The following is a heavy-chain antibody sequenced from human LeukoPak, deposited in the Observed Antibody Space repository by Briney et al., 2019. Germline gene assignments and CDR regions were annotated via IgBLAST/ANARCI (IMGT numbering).Heavy chain of an antibody. CDR3: ARNLYCSGGSCYRKRRDNWFDP. CDR2: IYPGDSDT. V-gene: IGHV5-51*01. Sequence: GESLKISCKGSGYSFTSYWIGWVRQMPGKGLEWMGIIYPGDSDTRYSPSFQGQVTISADKSISTAYLQWSSLKASDTAMYYCARNLYCSGGSCYRKRRDNWFDPWGQGTLVTVSS. CDR1: GYSFTSYW. D-gene: IGHD2-15*01. J-gene: IGHJ5*02.